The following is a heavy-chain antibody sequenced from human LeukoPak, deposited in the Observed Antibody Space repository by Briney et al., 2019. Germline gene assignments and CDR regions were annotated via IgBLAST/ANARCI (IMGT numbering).Heavy chain of an antibody. J-gene: IGHJ4*02. CDR3: ARGSSGWYSIDY. CDR1: GGSISSYY. CDR2: IYYSGST. V-gene: IGHV4-59*12. Sequence: SETLSLTCTVSGGSISSYYWSWIRQPPGKGPEWIGYIYYSGSTNYNPSLKSRVTMSVDTSKNQFSLKLSSVTAADTAVYYCARGSSGWYSIDYWGQGTLVTVSS. D-gene: IGHD6-19*01.